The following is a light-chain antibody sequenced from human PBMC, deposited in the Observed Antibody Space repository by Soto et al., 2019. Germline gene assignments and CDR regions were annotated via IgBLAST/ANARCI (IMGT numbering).Light chain of an antibody. Sequence: ELVLTQSLATLSLSPGERATLSCRASQSVSSYLDWYQQKPGQAPRLLIYDASISATDIPATFSGSGSGTDSTLTISTLEPEDFAVYDCQQRSNWPPLITFGQGTRLEI. CDR1: QSVSSY. V-gene: IGKV3-11*01. CDR2: DAS. CDR3: QQRSNWPPLIT. J-gene: IGKJ5*01.